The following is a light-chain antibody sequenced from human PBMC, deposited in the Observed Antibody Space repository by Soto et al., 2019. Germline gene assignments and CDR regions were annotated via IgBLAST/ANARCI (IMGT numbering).Light chain of an antibody. CDR3: QQCRNWPLT. Sequence: EIVMTQSPATLSVSPGEGATLSCKASQNVYNNVAWYQQRPGQPPRLLIYDASTRATGISARFSRSGYGTEFTLTISSLQSEDFAVYFCQQCRNWPLTFGGGTKVEIK. CDR2: DAS. CDR1: QNVYNN. J-gene: IGKJ4*01. V-gene: IGKV3-15*01.